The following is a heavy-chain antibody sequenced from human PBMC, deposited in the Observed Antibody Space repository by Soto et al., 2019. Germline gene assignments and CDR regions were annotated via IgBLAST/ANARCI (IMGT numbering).Heavy chain of an antibody. CDR3: ARQRRIARRWSGFDP. Sequence: SETLSLTCTVSGGSISSGDYYWSWIRQHPGKGLEWIGYIYYSGSTYYSPSFQGQVTISADKSISTAYLQWSSLKASDTAMYYCARQRRIARRWSGFDPWGQGTLVTVSS. D-gene: IGHD6-13*01. J-gene: IGHJ5*02. CDR1: GGSISSGDYY. CDR2: IYYSGST. V-gene: IGHV4-31*01.